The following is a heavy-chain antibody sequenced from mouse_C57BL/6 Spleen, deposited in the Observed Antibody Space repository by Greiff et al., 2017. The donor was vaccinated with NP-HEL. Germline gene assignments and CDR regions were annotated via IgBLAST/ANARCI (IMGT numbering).Heavy chain of an antibody. CDR2: IDPSDSYT. CDR1: GYTFTSYW. J-gene: IGHJ4*01. V-gene: IGHV1-50*01. D-gene: IGHD6-5*01. Sequence: VQLQQPGDELVKPGASVKLSCKASGYTFTSYWMQWVKQRPGQGLEWIGEIDPSDSYTNYNQKFKGKATLTVDTSSSTAYMQLSSLTSEDSAVYYCARSLYNYAMDYWGQGTSVTVSS. CDR3: ARSLYNYAMDY.